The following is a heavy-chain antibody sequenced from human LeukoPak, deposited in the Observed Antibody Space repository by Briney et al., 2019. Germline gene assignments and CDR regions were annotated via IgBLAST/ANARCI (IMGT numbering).Heavy chain of an antibody. J-gene: IGHJ4*02. D-gene: IGHD6-19*01. CDR2: INHSGST. CDR3: ARVYSSVPFFDY. CDR1: GGSFSGYY. Sequence: SETLSLTCVVYGGSFSGYYWTWIRQPPPKGLQWIGEINHSGSTNYNPSLKSRVTISLDTSKSQFSLKLSPVTAADTAVYYCARVYSSVPFFDYWSQATLLTVSS. V-gene: IGHV4-34*01.